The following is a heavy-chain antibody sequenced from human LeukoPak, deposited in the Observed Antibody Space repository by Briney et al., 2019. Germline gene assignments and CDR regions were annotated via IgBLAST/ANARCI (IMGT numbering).Heavy chain of an antibody. Sequence: GGSLRLSCAASGFTFSSYSMNWVRQAPGKGLEWVSSISSSSSYMYYADSVKGRFTISRDNAKNSLYLQMNSLRAEDTAVYYCARLVPLYCTGGVCSDYWGQGTLVTVSS. J-gene: IGHJ4*02. D-gene: IGHD2-8*02. CDR3: ARLVPLYCTGGVCSDY. CDR1: GFTFSSYS. CDR2: ISSSSSYM. V-gene: IGHV3-21*01.